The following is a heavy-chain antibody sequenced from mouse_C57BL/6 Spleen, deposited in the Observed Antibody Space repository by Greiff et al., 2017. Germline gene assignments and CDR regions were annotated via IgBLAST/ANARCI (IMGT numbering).Heavy chain of an antibody. Sequence: EVQLVESGPGMVKPSQSLSLTCTVTGYSITSGYDWHWIRHFPGNKLEWMGYISYSGSTNYNPSLKSRISITHDTSKNHFFLKLNSVTTEDTATYYCARGCGGYYYWYFDVWGTGTTVTVSS. V-gene: IGHV3-1*01. CDR2: ISYSGST. J-gene: IGHJ1*03. CDR3: ARGCGGYYYWYFDV. CDR1: GYSITSGYD. D-gene: IGHD2-3*01.